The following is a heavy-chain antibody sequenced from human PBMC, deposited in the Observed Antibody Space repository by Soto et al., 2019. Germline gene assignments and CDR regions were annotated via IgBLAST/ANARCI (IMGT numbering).Heavy chain of an antibody. V-gene: IGHV3-23*01. D-gene: IGHD6-13*01. CDR3: TRGAPAPRTEAASSGPNRGGMDV. CDR1: GFTFSSYA. J-gene: IGHJ6*02. Sequence: GGSLRLSCAASGFTFSSYAMSWVRQAPGKGLEWVSAISGSGGSTYYADSVKGRFTISRDNSKNTLYLQMNSLRAEDTAVYYCTRGAPAPRTEAASSGPNRGGMDVWGQGTTVTVSS. CDR2: ISGSGGST.